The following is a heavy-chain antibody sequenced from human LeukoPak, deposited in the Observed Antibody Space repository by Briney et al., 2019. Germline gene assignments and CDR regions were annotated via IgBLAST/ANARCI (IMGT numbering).Heavy chain of an antibody. CDR1: GYTFTSYD. Sequence: ASVKVSCKASGYTFTSYDINWVRQATGQGLEWMGWMNPNSGNTGYAQKFQGRVTMTRNTSISTAYMELSSLRSEDTAVYYCARKTMVRPCELDYWGQGTLVTVSS. CDR2: MNPNSGNT. D-gene: IGHD3-10*01. J-gene: IGHJ4*02. V-gene: IGHV1-8*01. CDR3: ARKTMVRPCELDY.